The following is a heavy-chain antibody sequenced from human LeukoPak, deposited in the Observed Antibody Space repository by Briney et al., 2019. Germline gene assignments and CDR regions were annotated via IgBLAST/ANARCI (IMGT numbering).Heavy chain of an antibody. V-gene: IGHV1-3*01. J-gene: IGHJ4*02. Sequence: ASVKVSCKASGYTFTDFGISWVRQAPGQRLEWMGWINAGNGNTKYSQKFQGRVTITRDTSASTAYMELSSLRSEDTAVYYCARARNDGYCSGGSCYSFDYWGQGTLVTVSS. CDR3: ARARNDGYCSGGSCYSFDY. D-gene: IGHD2-15*01. CDR1: GYTFTDFG. CDR2: INAGNGNT.